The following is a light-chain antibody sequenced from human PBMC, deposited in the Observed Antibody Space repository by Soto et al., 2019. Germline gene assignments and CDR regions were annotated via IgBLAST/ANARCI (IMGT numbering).Light chain of an antibody. V-gene: IGLV2-14*03. J-gene: IGLJ1*01. Sequence: QSALTQPASVSGSPGQSITISCTGTSSDVGGYNYVSWHQQHPGKAPKLMIYDVSNRPSGVSNRFSGSKSGNTASLTISGLQAEDEADYYCSSSTSSSTVFGTGTKVTVL. CDR1: SSDVGGYNY. CDR3: SSSTSSSTV. CDR2: DVS.